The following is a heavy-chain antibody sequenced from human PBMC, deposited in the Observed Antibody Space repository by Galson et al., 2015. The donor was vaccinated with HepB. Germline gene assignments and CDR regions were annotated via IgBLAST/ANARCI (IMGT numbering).Heavy chain of an antibody. CDR1: GGSISSYY. D-gene: IGHD1-26*01. Sequence: SETLSLTCTVSGGSISSYYWSWIRQPPGKGLEWIGYIYYSGSTNYNPSLKSRVTISVDTSKNQFSLKLSSVTAADTAVYYCARAGEWEQVDYWGQGTLVTVSS. J-gene: IGHJ4*02. V-gene: IGHV4-59*01. CDR3: ARAGEWEQVDY. CDR2: IYYSGST.